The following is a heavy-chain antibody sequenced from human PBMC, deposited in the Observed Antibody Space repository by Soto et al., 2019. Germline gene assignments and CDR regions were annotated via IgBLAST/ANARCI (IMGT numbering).Heavy chain of an antibody. J-gene: IGHJ5*02. CDR1: GGSISSGGYY. D-gene: IGHD6-6*01. Sequence: SETLSLTCTVSGGSISSGGYYWSWIRQHPGKGLEWIGYIYYSGSTYYNPSLKSRVTISVDTSKNQFSLKLSSVTAADTAVYYCAMTDRSIAARWFDPWGQGTLVTAPQ. CDR2: IYYSGST. V-gene: IGHV4-31*03. CDR3: AMTDRSIAARWFDP.